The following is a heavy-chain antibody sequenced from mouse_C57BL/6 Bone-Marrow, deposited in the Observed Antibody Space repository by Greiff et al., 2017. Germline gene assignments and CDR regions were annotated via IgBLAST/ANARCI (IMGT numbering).Heavy chain of an antibody. Sequence: QVHVKQSGAELVKPGASVKLSCKASGYTFTSYWMQWVKQRPGQGLEWIGEIDPSDSYTNYNQKFKGKATLTVDTSSSTAYMQLSSLTSEDSAVYYCARRTALDYWGQGTTLTVSS. CDR3: ARRTALDY. CDR1: GYTFTSYW. CDR2: IDPSDSYT. V-gene: IGHV1-50*01. D-gene: IGHD3-3*01. J-gene: IGHJ2*01.